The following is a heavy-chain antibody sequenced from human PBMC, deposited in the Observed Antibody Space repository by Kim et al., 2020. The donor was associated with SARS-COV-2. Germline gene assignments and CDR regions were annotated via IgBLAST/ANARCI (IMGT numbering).Heavy chain of an antibody. D-gene: IGHD5-12*01. Sequence: SDTRYSPSFQAQVTISADESISTAYLQWSSLKASDSAMYYCARRRDGYDFWGQGTLVTVSS. CDR3: ARRRDGYDF. J-gene: IGHJ4*02. CDR2: SDT. V-gene: IGHV5-51*01.